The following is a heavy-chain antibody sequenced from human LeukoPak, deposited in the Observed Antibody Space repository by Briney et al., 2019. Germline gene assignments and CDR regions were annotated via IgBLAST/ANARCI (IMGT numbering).Heavy chain of an antibody. Sequence: GGSLRLSCAASGFTFSSYSMNWVRQAPGKGLEWVSSISSSSSYIYYADSVKGRFTISRDNAKNSLYLQMNSLRAEDTAVYYCASWDKYYYGSGSFNWGQGTLVTVSS. CDR1: GFTFSSYS. D-gene: IGHD3-10*01. V-gene: IGHV3-21*01. CDR3: ASWDKYYYGSGSFN. CDR2: ISSSSSYI. J-gene: IGHJ4*02.